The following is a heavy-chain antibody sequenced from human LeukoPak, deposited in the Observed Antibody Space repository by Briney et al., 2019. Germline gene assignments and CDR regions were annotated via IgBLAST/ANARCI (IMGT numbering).Heavy chain of an antibody. CDR1: GFTFSSYG. Sequence: GGSLRLSCAASGFTFSSYGMHWVRQAPGKGLEWVAVISYDGSNKYYADSVKGRFTISRDNSKNTLYLQMNSLRAEDTAVYYCAKVRYGGNPAIDYWGQGTLVTVSS. CDR3: AKVRYGGNPAIDY. J-gene: IGHJ4*02. CDR2: ISYDGSNK. V-gene: IGHV3-30*18. D-gene: IGHD4-23*01.